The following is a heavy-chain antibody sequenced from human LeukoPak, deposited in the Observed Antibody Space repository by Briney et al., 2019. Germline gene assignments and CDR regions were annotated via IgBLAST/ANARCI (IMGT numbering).Heavy chain of an antibody. J-gene: IGHJ6*03. CDR3: ARGRYCSSTSCYHYYYYYMDV. Sequence: SETLSLTCTVSGGSISSSSHYWSWIRQPAGKGLEWIGRIYTSGSTNYNPSLKSRVTMSVDTSKNQFSLKLSSVTAADMAVYYCARGRYCSSTSCYHYYYYYMDVWGKGTTVTVSS. V-gene: IGHV4-61*02. CDR1: GGSISSSSHY. D-gene: IGHD2-2*01. CDR2: IYTSGST.